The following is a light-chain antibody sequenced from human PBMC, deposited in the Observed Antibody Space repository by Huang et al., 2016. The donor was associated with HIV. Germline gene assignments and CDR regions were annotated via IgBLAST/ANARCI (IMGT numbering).Light chain of an antibody. J-gene: IGKJ1*01. CDR2: GAS. Sequence: DIQMDQSPSSLSASVGDRVTVTCRASPAIRNYLAWYQQKPGKPPMLLIYGASTVKSGGPSRFSGSGAGTEVTLTSTTLQPGDGGTYYCQAYDSAPWTFGPGTKVEV. CDR3: QAYDSAPWT. CDR1: PAIRNY. V-gene: IGKV1-27*01.